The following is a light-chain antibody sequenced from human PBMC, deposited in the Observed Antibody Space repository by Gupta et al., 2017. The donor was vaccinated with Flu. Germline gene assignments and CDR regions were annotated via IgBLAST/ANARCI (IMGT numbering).Light chain of an antibody. CDR3: ALYMGNGFWV. J-gene: IGLJ2*01. CDR2: DTN. Sequence: TVTLTCGLSSGSDSTTFYPSWYQQLPGPAPLMLFYDTNIRSPVVPDRFSGSFLGTNAALTITGAQADDECYYYCALYMGNGFWVVGGGTKVTVL. V-gene: IGLV8-61*01. CDR1: SGSDSTTFY.